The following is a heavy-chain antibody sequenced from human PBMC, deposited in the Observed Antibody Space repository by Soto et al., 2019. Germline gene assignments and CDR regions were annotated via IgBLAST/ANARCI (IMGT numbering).Heavy chain of an antibody. CDR3: ARGTRVTPNFDY. CDR2: IYYSGST. Sequence: QVQPQESGPGLVKPSQTLSLTCTVSGGSISSGGYYWSWIRQHPGKGLEWIGYIYYSGSTYYNPSLKSRVTISVDTSKNQFSLKLSSVTAADTAVYYCARGTRVTPNFDYWGQGTLVTVSS. V-gene: IGHV4-31*03. D-gene: IGHD2-21*02. CDR1: GGSISSGGYY. J-gene: IGHJ4*02.